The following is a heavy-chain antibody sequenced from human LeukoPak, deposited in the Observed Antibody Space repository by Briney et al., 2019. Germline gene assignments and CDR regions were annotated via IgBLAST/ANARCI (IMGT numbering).Heavy chain of an antibody. Sequence: PGGSLRLSCAASGFTFSSYAMSWVRQAPGKGLEWVSAITGSGGGKYYADSVKGRFVISRDNSENTLDLQMNSLRAEDTAVYYCAKGLQHSNLDWGHGTLVTVSS. CDR2: ITGSGGGK. V-gene: IGHV3-23*01. J-gene: IGHJ4*01. CDR1: GFTFSSYA. D-gene: IGHD5-18*01. CDR3: AKGLQHSNLD.